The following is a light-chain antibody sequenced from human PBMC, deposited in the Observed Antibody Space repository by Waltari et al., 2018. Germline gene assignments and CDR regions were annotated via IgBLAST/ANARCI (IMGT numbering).Light chain of an antibody. Sequence: QSVLTQPPSVSAAPGQRATIPCSGGSSNIGKNYVSWYRQFPGSAPKLLIYEDTERPAGVAGRFSGSKSGTSATLDITGLQPGDEAEYYCGTWDSSLSGAVCGGGTLLTVL. CDR2: EDT. V-gene: IGLV1-51*02. CDR3: GTWDSSLSGAV. CDR1: SSNIGKNY. J-gene: IGLJ7*01.